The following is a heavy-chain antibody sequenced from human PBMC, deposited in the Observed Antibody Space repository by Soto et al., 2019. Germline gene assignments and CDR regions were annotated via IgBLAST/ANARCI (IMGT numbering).Heavy chain of an antibody. J-gene: IGHJ4*02. D-gene: IGHD4-17*01. Sequence: QVQLVQSGAEVKKPGASVKVSCKASGYTFTSYDINWVRQATGQGLEWMGWMNPNSGNTGYAQKFQGRVTMTRNTPITTADMELSSLRSEATVVYCCARTLFGDNADYWGQGTLGCVSS. CDR2: MNPNSGNT. CDR3: ARTLFGDNADY. V-gene: IGHV1-8*01. CDR1: GYTFTSYD.